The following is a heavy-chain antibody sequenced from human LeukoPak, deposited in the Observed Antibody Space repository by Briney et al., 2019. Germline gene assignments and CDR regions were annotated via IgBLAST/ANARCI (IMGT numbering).Heavy chain of an antibody. Sequence: PSETLSLTCTVSGGSISSSSYYWGWIRQPPGKGLEWIGSIYYSGSTYYNPSLKSRVTISVDTSKNQFSLKLSSVTAADTAVYYCASQINRRGSLSFEPWGQGTLVTVSS. J-gene: IGHJ5*02. CDR1: GGSISSSSYY. V-gene: IGHV4-39*01. CDR2: IYYSGST. D-gene: IGHD6-6*01. CDR3: ASQINRRGSLSFEP.